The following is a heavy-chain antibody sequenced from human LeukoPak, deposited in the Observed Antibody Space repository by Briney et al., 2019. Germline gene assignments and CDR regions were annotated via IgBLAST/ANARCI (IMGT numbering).Heavy chain of an antibody. Sequence: SETLSLTCAVYGGSFSGYYWIWIRQPPGKGLEWIGEINHSGSTNYNPSLKSRVTISVDTSKNQFSLKLSSVTAADTAVYYCARGRPQAAAANTEYFQHWGQGTLVTVSS. V-gene: IGHV4-34*01. J-gene: IGHJ1*01. CDR1: GGSFSGYY. CDR2: INHSGST. D-gene: IGHD2-2*01. CDR3: ARGRPQAAAANTEYFQH.